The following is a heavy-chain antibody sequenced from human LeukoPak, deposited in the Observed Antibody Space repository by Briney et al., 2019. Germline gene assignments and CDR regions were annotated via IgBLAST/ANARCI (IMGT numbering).Heavy chain of an antibody. CDR1: GYTFTGYY. D-gene: IGHD6-19*01. J-gene: IGHJ4*02. Sequence: ASVKVSCKASGYTFTGYYMHWVRQAPGQGLEWMGWISAYNGNTNYAQKLQGRVTMTTDTSTSTAYMELRSLRSDDTAVYYCARDRLGIAVAGTPDWGQGTLVTVSS. V-gene: IGHV1-18*04. CDR3: ARDRLGIAVAGTPD. CDR2: ISAYNGNT.